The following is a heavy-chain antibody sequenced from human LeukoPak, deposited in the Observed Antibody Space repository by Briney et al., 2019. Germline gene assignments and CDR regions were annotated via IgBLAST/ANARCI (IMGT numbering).Heavy chain of an antibody. V-gene: IGHV3-30*02. CDR2: IRYDGSNK. CDR3: ARAHYGEFDY. J-gene: IGHJ4*02. CDR1: GFTFSSYG. D-gene: IGHD4-17*01. Sequence: PGGSLRLSCAASGFTFSSYGMHWVRQAPRKGLEWVAFIRYDGSNKYYADSVKGRFTISRDNSKNTLYLQMNSLRAEDTAVYYCARAHYGEFDYWGQGTLVTVSS.